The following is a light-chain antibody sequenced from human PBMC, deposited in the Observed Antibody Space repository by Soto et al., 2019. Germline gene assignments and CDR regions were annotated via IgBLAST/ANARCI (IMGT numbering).Light chain of an antibody. V-gene: IGLV2-14*01. CDR3: SSYTSSTPLEL. Sequence: QSALTQPASVSGSPGQSITISCTGTSSDVGGYNYVSWYQQHPGKAPKLIIYEVSNRPSGISNRFSGSKSGNTASLTISGLQAEDEAHYYCSSYTSSTPLELFGGGTKLTVL. CDR1: SSDVGGYNY. J-gene: IGLJ2*01. CDR2: EVS.